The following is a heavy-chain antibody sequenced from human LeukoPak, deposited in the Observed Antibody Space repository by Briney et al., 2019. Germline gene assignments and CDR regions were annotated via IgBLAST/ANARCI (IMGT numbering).Heavy chain of an antibody. CDR3: ARVSDDYVWGSYRYTGALSHYYYYMDV. CDR2: INPSGGST. J-gene: IGHJ6*03. CDR1: GYTFTSYY. Sequence: ASVKVSCKASGYTFTSYYMHWVRQAPGQGLEWMGIINPSGGSTSYAQKFQGRVTMTRDTSTSTVYMELSSLRSEDTAAYYCARVSDDYVWGSYRYTGALSHYYYYMDVWGKGTTVTVSS. D-gene: IGHD3-16*02. V-gene: IGHV1-46*01.